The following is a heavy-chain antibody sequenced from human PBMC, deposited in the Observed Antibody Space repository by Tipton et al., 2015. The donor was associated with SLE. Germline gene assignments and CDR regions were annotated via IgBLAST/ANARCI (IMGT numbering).Heavy chain of an antibody. Sequence: TLSLTCTVSGGSISSSSYYWGWIRQTPGKGLEWIGRIYTSGSTNYNPSLKSRVTMSVDTSKNQFSLKLSSVTAADTAVYYCARGPLADYWGQGTLVTVSS. CDR1: GGSISSSSYY. CDR3: ARGPLADY. V-gene: IGHV4-39*07. J-gene: IGHJ4*02. CDR2: IYTSGST.